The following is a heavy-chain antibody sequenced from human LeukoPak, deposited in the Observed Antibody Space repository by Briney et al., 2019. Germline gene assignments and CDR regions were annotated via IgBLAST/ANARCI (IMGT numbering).Heavy chain of an antibody. Sequence: PGGSLRLSCAASGFAFSSYSMNWVRQAPGKGLEWVSYISSSSSTIYYADSVKGRFTISRDNAKNSLYLQMNSLRAEDTAVYYCTSPLTTVGYWGQGTLVTVSS. D-gene: IGHD4-11*01. V-gene: IGHV3-48*01. CDR3: TSPLTTVGY. CDR1: GFAFSSYS. J-gene: IGHJ4*02. CDR2: ISSSSSTI.